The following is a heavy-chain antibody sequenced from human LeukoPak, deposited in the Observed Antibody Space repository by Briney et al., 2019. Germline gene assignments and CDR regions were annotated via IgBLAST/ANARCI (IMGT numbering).Heavy chain of an antibody. CDR2: ISYDGSNK. V-gene: IGHV3-30*18. J-gene: IGHJ4*02. CDR3: AKDRTPYCTAD. CDR1: GFTFSSYG. Sequence: PGGSLRLSCAASGFTFSSYGMHWVRQAPGKGREGVAVISYDGSNKYYADSVKGLFTISRDNSKNTLYLQMNSLRAEDTAVYYCAKDRTPYCTADWGQGTLVTVSS. D-gene: IGHD2-8*01.